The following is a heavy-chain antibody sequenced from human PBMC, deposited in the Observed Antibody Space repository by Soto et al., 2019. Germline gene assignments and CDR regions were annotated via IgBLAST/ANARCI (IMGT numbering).Heavy chain of an antibody. D-gene: IGHD3-9*01. J-gene: IGHJ4*02. CDR1: GGSISSYY. Sequence: PSETLSLTCTVSGGSISSYYWSWIRQPPGKGLEWIGYIYYSGSTNYNPSLKSRVTISVDTSKNQFSLKLSSVTTADTAVYYCAREAYDILTGYYPRYFDYWGQGTLVTVSS. CDR2: IYYSGST. V-gene: IGHV4-59*01. CDR3: AREAYDILTGYYPRYFDY.